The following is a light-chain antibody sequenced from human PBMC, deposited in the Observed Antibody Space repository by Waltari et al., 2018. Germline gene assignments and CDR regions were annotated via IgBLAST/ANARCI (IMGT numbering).Light chain of an antibody. CDR2: EVS. J-gene: IGLJ2*01. CDR1: SSDVGGYNY. Sequence: QSALTQPPSASGSPGQSVTISCTGTSSDVGGYNYVSWYQQHPGKAPKLMIYEVSKRPSGVPERFSGSKSGNTASLTVSGLQGDDEADYYCSSYAGSNTVVFGGGTKLTVL. V-gene: IGLV2-8*01. CDR3: SSYAGSNTVV.